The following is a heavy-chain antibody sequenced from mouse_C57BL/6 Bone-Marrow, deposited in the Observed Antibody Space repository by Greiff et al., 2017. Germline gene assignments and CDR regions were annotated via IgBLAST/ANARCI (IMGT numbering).Heavy chain of an antibody. CDR1: GYTFTSYG. Sequence: VQLVESGAELARPGASVKLSCKASGYTFTSYGISWVKQRTGQGLEWIGEIYPRSGNTYYNEKFKGKATLTADKSSSTAYMELRSLTSEDSAVYFCARQLRLRGAYWGQGTLVTVSA. V-gene: IGHV1-81*01. J-gene: IGHJ3*01. CDR2: IYPRSGNT. D-gene: IGHD3-2*02. CDR3: ARQLRLRGAY.